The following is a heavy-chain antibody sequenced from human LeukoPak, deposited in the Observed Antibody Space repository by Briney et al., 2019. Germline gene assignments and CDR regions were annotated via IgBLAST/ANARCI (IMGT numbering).Heavy chain of an antibody. CDR2: IYYSGST. Sequence: PSETLSLTCTVSGGSISRGDYYWSWIRQPPGKGLEWIGYIYYSGSTYYNPSLKSRVTISVDTSKNQFSLKLSSVTAADTAVYYCARDNCSGGSCVADYWGQGTLVTVSS. CDR1: GGSISRGDYY. D-gene: IGHD2-15*01. V-gene: IGHV4-30-4*01. J-gene: IGHJ4*02. CDR3: ARDNCSGGSCVADY.